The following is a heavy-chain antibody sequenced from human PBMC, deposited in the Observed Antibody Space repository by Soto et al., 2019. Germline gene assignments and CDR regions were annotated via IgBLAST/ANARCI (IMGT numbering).Heavy chain of an antibody. CDR1: GYTFTSYG. D-gene: IGHD1-7*01. Sequence: QVQLVQSGAEVKKPGASVMVSCKASGYTFTSYGISWVRQAPGQGLELMGWISAYNGNTNYAQKLQGRVTMTTDTSTRTAYMELRSLSSDDTAVYYCARDKGYNWNYGWFDPWGQGTLVTVSS. CDR2: ISAYNGNT. J-gene: IGHJ5*02. CDR3: ARDKGYNWNYGWFDP. V-gene: IGHV1-18*01.